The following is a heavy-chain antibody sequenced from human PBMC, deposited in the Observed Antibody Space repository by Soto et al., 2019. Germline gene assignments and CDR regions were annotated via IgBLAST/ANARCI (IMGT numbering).Heavy chain of an antibody. CDR1: GFTFSDSP. D-gene: IGHD3-3*01. Sequence: GGSLRLSCSASGFTFSDSPMNWVRQRPGRGLEWISNIRSDNGKTYYADSVKGRFTVSRDDAKNSLYLQMNSLRDDDTAVYYCARDLFWAFDYWGQGALVTVS. J-gene: IGHJ4*02. CDR2: IRSDNGKT. CDR3: ARDLFWAFDY. V-gene: IGHV3-48*02.